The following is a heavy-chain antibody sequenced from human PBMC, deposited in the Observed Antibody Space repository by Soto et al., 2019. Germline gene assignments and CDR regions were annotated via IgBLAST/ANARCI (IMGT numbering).Heavy chain of an antibody. CDR2: IYWDEDK. D-gene: IGHD2-15*01. CDR1: GFSLSSSGVG. Sequence: QITLKESGPTLVKPTQTLTLTCTFSGFSLSSSGVGVGWIRQPPGKAPEWLALIYWDEDKRYSPSLKTRLTITKDTSTNEVVLTMTNMDPEDTGTYYCAHKGGRGAGMDVWGQGTTVTVSS. J-gene: IGHJ6*02. V-gene: IGHV2-5*02. CDR3: AHKGGRGAGMDV.